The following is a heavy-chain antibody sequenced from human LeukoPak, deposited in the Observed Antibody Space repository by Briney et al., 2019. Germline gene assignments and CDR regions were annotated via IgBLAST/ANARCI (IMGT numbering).Heavy chain of an antibody. J-gene: IGHJ5*02. D-gene: IGHD5-18*01. CDR3: TRMLADTAMVNWFDP. Sequence: SETLSLTCTVSGGSISSYYWSWIRQPPGKGLEWIGYIYYSGSTNYNPSLKSRVTISVDTSKNQFSLKLSSVTAADTAVYSCTRMLADTAMVNWFDPWGQGTLVTVSS. CDR1: GGSISSYY. V-gene: IGHV4-59*01. CDR2: IYYSGST.